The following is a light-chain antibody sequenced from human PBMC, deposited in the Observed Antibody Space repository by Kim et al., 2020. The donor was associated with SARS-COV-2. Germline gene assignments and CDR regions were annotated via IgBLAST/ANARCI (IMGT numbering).Light chain of an antibody. CDR1: QSVNNNY. CDR3: QQYGSSPLS. CDR2: GVS. J-gene: IGKJ4*01. Sequence: SPGERATLACGASQSVNNNYLAWYQKRPCQAPRLLIYGVSTRATGIPDKFSGSGSGTVFTLTISRLEPDDFAFYYCQQYGSSPLSFGGGTKVDIK. V-gene: IGKV3-20*01.